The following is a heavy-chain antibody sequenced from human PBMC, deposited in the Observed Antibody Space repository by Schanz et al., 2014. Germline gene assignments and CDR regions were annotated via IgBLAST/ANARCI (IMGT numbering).Heavy chain of an antibody. J-gene: IGHJ4*02. CDR3: ARIGGSVFDY. Sequence: EVQLVESGGGLVQPGGSLRLSCAASGFSFTTYAMSWVRQAPGKGLEWVSSISSGGGSTYYADSVKGRFTISRDNSKSTLYLQMNSLRAEDTAVYYCARIGGSVFDYWGQGTLVTVSS. CDR1: GFSFTTYA. CDR2: ISSGGGST. D-gene: IGHD3-10*01. V-gene: IGHV3-23*04.